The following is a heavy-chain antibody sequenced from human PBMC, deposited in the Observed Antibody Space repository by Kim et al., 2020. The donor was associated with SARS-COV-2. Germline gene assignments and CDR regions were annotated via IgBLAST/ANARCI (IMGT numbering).Heavy chain of an antibody. CDR3: ARQLSLNSYFDP. V-gene: IGHV4-59*08. D-gene: IGHD5-18*01. CDR1: GGAISSFY. CDR2: IYYTGNT. J-gene: IGHJ5*02. Sequence: SETLSLTCSVSGGAISSFYWSWIRQPPGKQLEWIGYIYYTGNTNSNPSLKSRVTISADTSKNQVSLKVRSVTAADTAIYYCARQLSLNSYFDPWGQGTRV.